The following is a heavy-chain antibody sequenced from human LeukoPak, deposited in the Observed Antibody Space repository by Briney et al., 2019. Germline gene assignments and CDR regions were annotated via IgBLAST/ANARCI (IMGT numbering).Heavy chain of an antibody. CDR2: ISAYNGNT. D-gene: IGHD6-6*01. CDR1: GYTFTSYG. Sequence: ASVKVSCKASGYTFTSYGISWVRQAPGQGLEWMGWISAYNGNTNYAQKLQGRVTMTRDTSTSTVYMELSSLRSEDTAVYYCAREALNELGIDYWGQGTLVTVSS. CDR3: AREALNELGIDY. V-gene: IGHV1-18*01. J-gene: IGHJ4*02.